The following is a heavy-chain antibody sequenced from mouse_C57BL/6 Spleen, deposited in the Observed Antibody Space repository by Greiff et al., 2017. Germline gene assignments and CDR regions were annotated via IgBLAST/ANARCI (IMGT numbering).Heavy chain of an antibody. CDR2: IRSKSSNYVT. D-gene: IGHD1-1*01. J-gene: IGHJ4*01. Sequence: EVHLVESGGGLVQPKGSLKLSCAASGFTFNTYAMHWVRQAPGKGLEWVARIRSKSSNYVTYYADSVKDRFTISRDDSQSMLYLQMNNLKTEDTAMYSCVRDGAVVAKNAMDYWGQGTSVTVSS. CDR3: VRDGAVVAKNAMDY. V-gene: IGHV10-3*01. CDR1: GFTFNTYA.